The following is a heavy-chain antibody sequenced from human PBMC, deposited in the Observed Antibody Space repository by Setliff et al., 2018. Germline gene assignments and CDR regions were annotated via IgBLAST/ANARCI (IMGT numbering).Heavy chain of an antibody. CDR3: ARDRVVVLAGRRGFYFDY. V-gene: IGHV4-59*12. Sequence: SETLSLTCTVSGGSIRSYYWNWIRQPPGKGLEWIGYIYYSGSTNYNPSLKSRVTISVDTSKNQFSLKLSSVTAADTAVYYCARDRVVVLAGRRGFYFDYWGQGTLVTVSS. J-gene: IGHJ4*02. CDR1: GGSIRSYY. D-gene: IGHD2-15*01. CDR2: IYYSGST.